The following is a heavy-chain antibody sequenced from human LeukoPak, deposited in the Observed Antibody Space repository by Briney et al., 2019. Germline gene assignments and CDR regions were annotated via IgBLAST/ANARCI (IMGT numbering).Heavy chain of an antibody. CDR1: GFTFSDYY. J-gene: IGHJ4*02. Sequence: PGGSLRLSCAASGFTFSDYYMDWVRQAPGKGLEWVGRIRNKANSYTTEYAASVKGRFTISRDDSKNSLYLQMNSLTTDDTAVYYCARDVGAARDYWGQGTLVTVSS. V-gene: IGHV3-72*01. D-gene: IGHD3-16*01. CDR2: IRNKANSYTT. CDR3: ARDVGAARDY.